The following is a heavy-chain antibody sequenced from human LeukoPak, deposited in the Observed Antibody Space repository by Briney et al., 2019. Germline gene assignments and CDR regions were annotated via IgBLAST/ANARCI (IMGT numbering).Heavy chain of an antibody. D-gene: IGHD2-2*01. CDR3: ARLIRYCSSTSCHWAFDI. J-gene: IGHJ3*02. V-gene: IGHV4-59*08. Sequence: SETLSLTCTVSGGAISSYYWSWIRQPPGKGLEWIGYIYYSGSTNYNPSLKSRVTISVDTSKNQFSLKLSSVTAADTAVYYCARLIRYCSSTSCHWAFDIWGQGTMVTVSS. CDR2: IYYSGST. CDR1: GGAISSYY.